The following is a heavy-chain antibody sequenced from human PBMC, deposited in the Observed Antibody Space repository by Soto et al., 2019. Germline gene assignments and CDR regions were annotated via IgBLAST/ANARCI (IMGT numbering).Heavy chain of an antibody. D-gene: IGHD6-6*01. CDR2: INHSGGS. CDR1: GGSFSGYY. V-gene: IGHV4-34*01. J-gene: IGHJ6*02. Sequence: QVQLQQWGAGLLKPSETLSLTCAVYGGSFSGYYWSWIRQPPGKGLEWIGEINHSGGSNYNPSLKSRVTISGDTSKNQFSLRLSSVTAADTAVYYCARGHLEYRSSSWRFYYHGMDVWGQGTTVTVSS. CDR3: ARGHLEYRSSSWRFYYHGMDV.